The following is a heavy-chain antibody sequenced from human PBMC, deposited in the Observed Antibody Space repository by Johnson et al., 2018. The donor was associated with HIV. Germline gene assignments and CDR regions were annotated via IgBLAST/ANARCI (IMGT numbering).Heavy chain of an antibody. V-gene: IGHV3-33*01. J-gene: IGHJ3*02. Sequence: QVQLVESGGGVVQPGKSLRLSCAASGFTFSGYAIHWVRQAPGKGLEWVAVIWYDGSNKYYADSVKGRFTISRDNANNSLYLQMNSLRAEDTAGYNCARDPSREEWLLGAFDIWGQGTKVTVSS. CDR3: ARDPSREEWLLGAFDI. CDR2: IWYDGSNK. D-gene: IGHD3-3*01. CDR1: GFTFSGYA.